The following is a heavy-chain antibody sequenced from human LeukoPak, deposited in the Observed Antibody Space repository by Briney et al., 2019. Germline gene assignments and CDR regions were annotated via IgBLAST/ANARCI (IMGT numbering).Heavy chain of an antibody. J-gene: IGHJ6*03. Sequence: GGTLRLSCAASGITFSDYYMSWIRRAPGKGLEWVSYISRSGTMIYYADSVKGRFTISRDNAKNSIYLQMNSLRAEDTAVYYCARVGGHSVPTRETASRYMDVWGKGTSVTVSS. D-gene: IGHD5/OR15-5a*01. CDR2: ISRSGTMI. CDR1: GITFSDYY. CDR3: ARVGGHSVPTRETASRYMDV. V-gene: IGHV3-11*01.